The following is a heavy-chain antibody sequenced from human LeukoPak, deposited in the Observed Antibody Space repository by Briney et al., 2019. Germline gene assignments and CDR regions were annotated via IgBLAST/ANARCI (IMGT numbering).Heavy chain of an antibody. J-gene: IGHJ6*03. Sequence: GGSLRLSCAASGFTFSADSMNWVRQAPGKGLEWVSSISGSSAFIYYADSVKGRFTISRDNAKNSVFLQMNSLRAEDTAVYYCAKSYYYGSGSIPGDSFYYYYMDVWGKGTAVTVSS. CDR2: ISGSSAFI. CDR1: GFTFSADS. V-gene: IGHV3-21*01. CDR3: AKSYYYGSGSIPGDSFYYYYMDV. D-gene: IGHD3-10*01.